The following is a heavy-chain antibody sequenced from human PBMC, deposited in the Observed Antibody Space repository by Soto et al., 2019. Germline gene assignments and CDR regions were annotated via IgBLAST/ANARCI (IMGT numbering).Heavy chain of an antibody. Sequence: QVQLQESGPGLVKPSQTLSLTFTVSGGSINSGGYYWSWIRQHPGQGPEWIGYIYYSGRTYYNPSLESRSSISVDTSKNQFSLKIHSVTAADTAVYFCARLPSIINYPMDVWGPGTTVAVSS. J-gene: IGHJ6*02. V-gene: IGHV4-31*03. D-gene: IGHD3-10*01. CDR3: ARLPSIINYPMDV. CDR1: GGSINSGGYY. CDR2: IYYSGRT.